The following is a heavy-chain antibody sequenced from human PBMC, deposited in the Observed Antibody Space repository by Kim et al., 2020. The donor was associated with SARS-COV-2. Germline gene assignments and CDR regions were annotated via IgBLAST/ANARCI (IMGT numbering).Heavy chain of an antibody. V-gene: IGHV2-5*01. Sequence: RYSPSLKSRLTITKDTSKNQVVLTMTNMDPVDTATYYCAHRRGDFDAFDIWGQGTMVTVSS. CDR3: AHRRGDFDAFDI. D-gene: IGHD3-16*01. J-gene: IGHJ3*02.